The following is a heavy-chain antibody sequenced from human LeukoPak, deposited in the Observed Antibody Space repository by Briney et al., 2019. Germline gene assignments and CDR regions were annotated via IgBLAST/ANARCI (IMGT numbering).Heavy chain of an antibody. CDR2: ISNTGSTT. V-gene: IGHV3-11*01. D-gene: IGHD3-22*01. CDR3: ARAVKYFYDSSGPYLDY. CDR1: GFTLSDYY. J-gene: IGHJ4*02. Sequence: GGSLRLSCAASGFTLSDYYMSWIRRAPGKGLECVSYISNTGSTTHYADSVKGRFTVSRDNAKNSLYLQMNSLRAEDTAVYYCARAVKYFYDSSGPYLDYWGQGTLIAVSS.